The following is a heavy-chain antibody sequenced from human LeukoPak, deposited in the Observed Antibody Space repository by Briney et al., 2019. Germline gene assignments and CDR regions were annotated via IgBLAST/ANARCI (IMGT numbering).Heavy chain of an antibody. D-gene: IGHD3-3*01. CDR1: AFIFSGHW. Sequence: AGGSLRLSCEGSAFIFSGHWMNWVRQTPGKGLEWVASIKEDGSVRQYVDSVKGRFSISRDNTKGSLYLQMNSLRAEDTAVYYCARDPEALAITIFGVVTDDYYYGMDVWGQGTTVTVSS. CDR3: ARDPEALAITIFGVVTDDYYYGMDV. J-gene: IGHJ6*02. V-gene: IGHV3-7*01. CDR2: IKEDGSVR.